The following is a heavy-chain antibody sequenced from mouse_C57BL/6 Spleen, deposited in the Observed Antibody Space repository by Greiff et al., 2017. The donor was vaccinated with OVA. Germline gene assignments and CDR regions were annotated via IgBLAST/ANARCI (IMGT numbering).Heavy chain of an antibody. CDR3: ARRLWSDGAY. CDR1: GFTFSDYG. J-gene: IGHJ3*01. V-gene: IGHV5-17*01. D-gene: IGHD1-1*02. Sequence: VQLQQSGGGLVKPGGSLKLSCAASGFTFSDYGMHWVRQAPEKGLEWVAYISSGSSTIYYADTVKGRFTISRDNTKNTLFRQMTSLRSEDTAMYYCARRLWSDGAYWGQGTLVTVSA. CDR2: ISSGSSTI.